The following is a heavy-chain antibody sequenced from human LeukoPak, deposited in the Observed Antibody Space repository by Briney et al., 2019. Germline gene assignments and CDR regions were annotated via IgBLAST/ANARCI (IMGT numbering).Heavy chain of an antibody. Sequence: GGSLRLACAASGFTVSSNYMTWVRQAPGKGLEWVSSISRSGDSTSYSDSVKGRFSISRDNSKNTVSLQVNSLRAEDTAVYYCARYSGIVTTTPTVFDFWGQGALVTVSS. V-gene: IGHV3-23*01. J-gene: IGHJ4*02. D-gene: IGHD5-12*01. CDR2: ISRSGDST. CDR3: ARYSGIVTTTPTVFDF. CDR1: GFTVSSNY.